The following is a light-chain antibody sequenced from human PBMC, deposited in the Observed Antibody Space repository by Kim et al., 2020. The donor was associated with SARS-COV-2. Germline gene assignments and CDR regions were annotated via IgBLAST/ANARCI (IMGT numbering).Light chain of an antibody. J-gene: IGKJ1*01. V-gene: IGKV3-20*01. CDR3: QHYGSSPEWT. CDR2: RTS. CDR1: QSVRSSS. Sequence: PGERATLSCRASQSVRSSSIAWYQQKPGQAPRLLIYRTSTRATGIPDRFSGSGSETDFTLTINRLEPEDFAVYYCQHYGSSPEWTFGQGTKVDIK.